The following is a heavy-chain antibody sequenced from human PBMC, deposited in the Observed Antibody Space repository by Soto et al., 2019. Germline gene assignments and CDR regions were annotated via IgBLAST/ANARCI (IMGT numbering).Heavy chain of an antibody. CDR2: IMPVFRTP. CDR3: ARDNDRPQLGGNYYYILDV. V-gene: IGHV1-69*12. Sequence: QVHLEQSGAEVKKPGSSVKVSCKASGCTFRTAAVSWVRQAPGQGLEWLGGIMPVFRTPDYAQKFQGRVTITADESTSTAYMELSGLRSDDTAVYYCARDNDRPQLGGNYYYILDVWGQGTTITVSS. D-gene: IGHD2-8*01. CDR1: GCTFRTAA. J-gene: IGHJ6*02.